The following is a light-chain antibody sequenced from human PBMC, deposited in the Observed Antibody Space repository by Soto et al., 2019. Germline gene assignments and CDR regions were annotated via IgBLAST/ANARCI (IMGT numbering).Light chain of an antibody. CDR3: FSYTSSTAYV. CDR1: SSDVGGYNH. CDR2: EVS. J-gene: IGLJ1*01. Sequence: QSALTQPASVSGSPGQSITISCTGTSSDVGGYNHVSWYQLHPGKAPKLIVYEVSNRPSGVSNRFSGSKSGNTASLTISGLQAEDEADYYCFSYTSSTAYVFGPGTKVTVL. V-gene: IGLV2-14*01.